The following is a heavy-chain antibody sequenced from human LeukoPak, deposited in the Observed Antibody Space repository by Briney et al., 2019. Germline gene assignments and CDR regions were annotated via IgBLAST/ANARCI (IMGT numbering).Heavy chain of an antibody. J-gene: IGHJ5*02. CDR1: GFTFSTYA. CDR3: AKDPYSSSWYNWFDP. V-gene: IGHV3-23*01. Sequence: GRSLRPACAAAGFTFSTYAMSWVRQVPGRWLGWVSSIIVSGGSTYYADSVKGRFTISGDNSKNTLYLQMNSLRAEDTAVYYCAKDPYSSSWYNWFDPWGQGTLVTVSS. CDR2: IIVSGGST. D-gene: IGHD6-13*01.